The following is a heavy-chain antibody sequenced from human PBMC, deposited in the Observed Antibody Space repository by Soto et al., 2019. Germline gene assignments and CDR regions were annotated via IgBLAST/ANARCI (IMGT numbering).Heavy chain of an antibody. CDR2: ITANGGRT. J-gene: IGHJ6*02. CDR1: GFTFTTYA. CDR3: AKDRFIAAAPYYYYGMDV. V-gene: IGHV3-23*01. D-gene: IGHD6-13*01. Sequence: GGSLRLSCAASGFTFTTYAMTWVRQAPGKGLEWVSSITANGGRTYYADSVKGRFTISRDSSKNTLYLQMNSLRADDTAVYYCAKDRFIAAAPYYYYGMDVWGQGTTVTVSS.